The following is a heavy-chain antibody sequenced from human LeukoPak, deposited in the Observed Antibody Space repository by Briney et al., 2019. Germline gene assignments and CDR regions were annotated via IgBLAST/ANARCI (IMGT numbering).Heavy chain of an antibody. CDR3: AREHYDSSFDY. CDR2: ICDSCNNN. Sequence: GGSLRLSCAASGFTFSNFGMNWVRQAPGKGLEWVSYICDSCNNNYYADSVKGRFTISRDNVKNSLYLQMNSLRAEDTAVYYCAREHYDSSFDYWGQGTLVTVSS. V-gene: IGHV3-48*01. J-gene: IGHJ4*02. CDR1: GFTFSNFG. D-gene: IGHD3-22*01.